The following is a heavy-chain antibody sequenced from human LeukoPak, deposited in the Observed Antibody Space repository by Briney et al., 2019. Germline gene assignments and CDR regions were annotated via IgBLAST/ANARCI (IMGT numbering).Heavy chain of an antibody. CDR2: ISDGGSA. Sequence: SETLSLTCTVSGSSMSSDYYWGWIRQPPGKGLEWIGSISDGGSAYYNPSLKSRVVISVDPSKKQFSLKVTSVTAADTAVYYCATVGYFDWLFRHTPVPFDYWGQGTLVTVSS. J-gene: IGHJ4*02. CDR3: ATVGYFDWLFRHTPVPFDY. CDR1: GSSMSSDYY. D-gene: IGHD3-9*01. V-gene: IGHV4-38-2*02.